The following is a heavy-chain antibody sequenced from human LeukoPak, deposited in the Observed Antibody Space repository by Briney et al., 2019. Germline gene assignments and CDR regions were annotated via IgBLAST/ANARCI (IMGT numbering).Heavy chain of an antibody. J-gene: IGHJ3*02. CDR3: AREGDFWSDLTRDAFDI. Sequence: ASVKVSCKASGYTFTSYYMHWVRQAPGQGLEWMGIINPSGGSTSYAQKFQGRVTMTRDMSTSTVYMELSSLRSEDTAVYYCAREGDFWSDLTRDAFDIWGQGTMVTVSS. CDR1: GYTFTSYY. D-gene: IGHD3-3*01. CDR2: INPSGGST. V-gene: IGHV1-46*01.